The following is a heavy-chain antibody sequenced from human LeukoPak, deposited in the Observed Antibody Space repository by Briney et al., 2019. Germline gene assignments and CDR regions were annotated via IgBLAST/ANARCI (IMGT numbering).Heavy chain of an antibody. CDR1: GFTFSSYG. D-gene: IGHD1-26*01. CDR2: IKSIPSGGTT. CDR3: ITVYYSVTY. Sequence: GRSLRLSCAASGFTFSSYGMHWVRQAPGKGLEWVGRIKSIPSGGTTDYGAPVKGRFIISRDDSKNTLYLQMNSLKTEDTAVYYCITVYYSVTYWGRGALVTVSS. V-gene: IGHV3-15*01. J-gene: IGHJ4*02.